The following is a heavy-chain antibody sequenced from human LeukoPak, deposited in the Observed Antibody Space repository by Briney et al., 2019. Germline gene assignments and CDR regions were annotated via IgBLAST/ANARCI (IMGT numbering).Heavy chain of an antibody. CDR1: GGSISSGGYS. CDR2: IYHSGST. D-gene: IGHD6-13*01. V-gene: IGHV4-30-2*01. Sequence: PSQTLSLTCAVSGGSISSGGYSWSWIRQPPGKGLEWIGYIYHSGSTYYNPSLKSRVTISVDRSKNQFSLKLSSVTAADTAVYYCARGIAAAFDYWGQGTLVTVPS. CDR3: ARGIAAAFDY. J-gene: IGHJ4*02.